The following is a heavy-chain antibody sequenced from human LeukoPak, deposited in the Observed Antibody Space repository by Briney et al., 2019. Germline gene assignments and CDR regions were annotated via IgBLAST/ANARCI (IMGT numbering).Heavy chain of an antibody. Sequence: SVKVSCKASGGTSSSYAISWVRQAPGQGLEWMGGTTPIFGTANYAQKFQGRVTMTRNTSISTAYMELSSLRSEDTAVYYCAVPYSRYSGSYFSFDYWGQGTLVTVSS. CDR3: AVPYSRYSGSYFSFDY. CDR2: TTPIFGTA. CDR1: GGTSSSYA. D-gene: IGHD1-26*01. J-gene: IGHJ4*02. V-gene: IGHV1-69*05.